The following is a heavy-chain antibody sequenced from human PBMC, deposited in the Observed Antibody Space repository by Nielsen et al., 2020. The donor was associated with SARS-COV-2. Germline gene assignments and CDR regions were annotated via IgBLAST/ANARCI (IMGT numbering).Heavy chain of an antibody. V-gene: IGHV4-61*02. CDR3: ARASRVPAASGGAGWFDP. CDR1: GGSISSGSYY. CDR2: IYTSGST. J-gene: IGHJ5*02. Sequence: LRLSCTVSGGSISSGSYYWSWIRQPAGKGLEWIGRIYTSGSTNYNPPLKSRVTISVDTSKNQFSLKLSSVTAADTAVYYCARASRVPAASGGAGWFDPWGQGTLVTVSS. D-gene: IGHD2-2*01.